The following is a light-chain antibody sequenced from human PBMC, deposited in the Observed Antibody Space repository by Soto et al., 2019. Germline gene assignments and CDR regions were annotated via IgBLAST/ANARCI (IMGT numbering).Light chain of an antibody. J-gene: IGLJ3*02. Sequence: QSALTQPASVSGSPGQSITLSCTGTSSDIGGYHYVSWYQQHPGKAPKLIIYEVSHRPSGVSNRFSASKSGNSASLTISGLQPEDEADYHCSSYSTSNTRWVFGGGTKLTVL. V-gene: IGLV2-14*01. CDR1: SSDIGGYHY. CDR3: SSYSTSNTRWV. CDR2: EVS.